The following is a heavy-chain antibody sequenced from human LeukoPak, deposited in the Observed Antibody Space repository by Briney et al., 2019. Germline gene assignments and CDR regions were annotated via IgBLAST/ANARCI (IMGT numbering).Heavy chain of an antibody. V-gene: IGHV3-21*01. D-gene: IGHD6-13*01. CDR1: GFSLSSHS. Sequence: GGSLRLSCAASGFSLSSHSMNWVRQAPGKGLEWVSAISSSSSYIYYADSVKGRFTISRDNAKNSLYLQMNSLRAEDTAVYYCARDRSIAAAALYGMDVWGQGTTVTVSS. CDR2: ISSSSSYI. CDR3: ARDRSIAAAALYGMDV. J-gene: IGHJ6*02.